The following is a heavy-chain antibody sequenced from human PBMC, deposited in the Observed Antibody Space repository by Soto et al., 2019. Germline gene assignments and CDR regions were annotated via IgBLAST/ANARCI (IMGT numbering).Heavy chain of an antibody. V-gene: IGHV3-48*02. CDR1: GFTFSSYS. CDR2: ISSSSSTI. D-gene: IGHD3-22*01. J-gene: IGHJ3*02. Sequence: LRLSCAASGFTFSSYSMNWVRQAPWKGLEWVSYISSSSSTIYYADSVKGRFTISRDNAKNSLYLQMNSLRDEDTAVYYCARGKYYDSSGPYDAFDIWGQGTMVTVSS. CDR3: ARGKYYDSSGPYDAFDI.